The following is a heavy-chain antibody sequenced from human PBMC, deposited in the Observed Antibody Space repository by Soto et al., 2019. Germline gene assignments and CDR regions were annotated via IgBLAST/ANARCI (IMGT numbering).Heavy chain of an antibody. J-gene: IGHJ6*02. CDR1: GCSISSSSYY. CDR2: IYYSGRT. D-gene: IGHD2-21*02. V-gene: IGHV4-39*02. Sequence: SETLSLTCTVSGCSISSSSYYWGWIRKPPGKGLEWIGSIYYSGRTYYNTSLKSRVTISVDTSKNQFSLKMSSVTVADTAVYYCARDRYCGGDCYASYYYYYYGMDVWGQGTTVT. CDR3: ARDRYCGGDCYASYYYYYYGMDV.